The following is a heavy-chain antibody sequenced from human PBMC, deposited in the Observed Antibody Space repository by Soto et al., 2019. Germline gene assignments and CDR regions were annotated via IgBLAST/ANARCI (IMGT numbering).Heavy chain of an antibody. CDR1: GFTFSNYA. CDR2: INGGGRVT. V-gene: IGHV3-23*01. Sequence: GGSLRLSCVGFGFTFSNYALSWVRQAPGKGLEWVSSINGGGRVTYYADSVKGRFTISRDNSKNTLYLQMNSLRAEDTAVYYCARDMVVPLHYYMDVWGKGTTVTVSS. D-gene: IGHD2-15*01. CDR3: ARDMVVPLHYYMDV. J-gene: IGHJ6*03.